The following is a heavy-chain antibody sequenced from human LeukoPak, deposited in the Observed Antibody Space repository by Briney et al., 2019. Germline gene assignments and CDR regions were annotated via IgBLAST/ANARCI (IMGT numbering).Heavy chain of an antibody. Sequence: ASVKVSCKVSGYTFTDYYMHWVQQAPGKGLEWMGLVDPEDGETIYAEKFQGRVTITADTSTDTAYMELSSLRSEDTAVYYCATFVGAHDWFDHWGQGTLVTVSS. D-gene: IGHD1-26*01. J-gene: IGHJ5*02. CDR1: GYTFTDYY. V-gene: IGHV1-69-2*01. CDR3: ATFVGAHDWFDH. CDR2: VDPEDGET.